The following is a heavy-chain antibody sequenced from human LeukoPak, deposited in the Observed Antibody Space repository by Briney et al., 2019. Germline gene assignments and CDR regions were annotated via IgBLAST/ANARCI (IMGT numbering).Heavy chain of an antibody. CDR2: ISGSGAIT. CDR3: AKDLHGEVPDYFDY. Sequence: GGSLRLSCAASGFIFSSYAMCWVSHAPAKGLEYVSGISGSGAITYYADSVKGRFSISRDNSKNTVSLQVNSLRAEDTAVYYCAKDLHGEVPDYFDYWGQGTLVTVSS. J-gene: IGHJ4*02. V-gene: IGHV3-23*01. CDR1: GFIFSSYA. D-gene: IGHD3-3*01.